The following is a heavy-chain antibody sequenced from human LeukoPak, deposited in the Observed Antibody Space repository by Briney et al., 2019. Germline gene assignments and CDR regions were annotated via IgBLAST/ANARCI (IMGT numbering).Heavy chain of an antibody. CDR2: ISGSGGTT. J-gene: IGHJ2*01. Sequence: GGSLRLSCAASGXTFSSYEMNWVRQAPGKGLEWVSVISGSGGTTYYADSVKGRFTISRDNSKNTLYLQMNSLRAEDTAVYYCARDSSGYTVGYFDPWGRGTLVTVSS. D-gene: IGHD3-22*01. CDR1: GXTFSSYE. CDR3: ARDSSGYTVGYFDP. V-gene: IGHV3-23*01.